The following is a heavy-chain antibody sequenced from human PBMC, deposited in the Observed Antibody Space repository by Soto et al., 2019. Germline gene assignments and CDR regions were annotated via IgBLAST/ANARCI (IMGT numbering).Heavy chain of an antibody. V-gene: IGHV4-59*08. D-gene: IGHD3-3*01. CDR1: GGSISSYY. CDR2: IYYSGST. J-gene: IGHJ6*03. Sequence: SETLSLTCTVSGGSISSYYWSWIRQPPGKGLEWIGYIYYSGSTNYNPSLKSRVTISVDTSKNQFSLKLSSVTAADTAVYYCAGTYYDFWSGYYDYYYYYMDVWGKGTTVTVSS. CDR3: AGTYYDFWSGYYDYYYYYMDV.